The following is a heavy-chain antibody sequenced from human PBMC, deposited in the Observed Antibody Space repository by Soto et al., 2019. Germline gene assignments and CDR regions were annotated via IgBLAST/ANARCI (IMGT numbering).Heavy chain of an antibody. CDR3: ARDRAGCSSTSCYEEEGNYFDY. Sequence: QVQLVQSGAEVKKPGSSVKVSCKASGGTFSSYTISWVRQAPGQGLEWMGRIIPILGIANYAQKFQGRVTITADKSTSTAYMELSSLRSEDTAVYYCARDRAGCSSTSCYEEEGNYFDYWGQGTLVTVSS. J-gene: IGHJ4*02. D-gene: IGHD2-2*01. CDR2: IIPILGIA. V-gene: IGHV1-69*08. CDR1: GGTFSSYT.